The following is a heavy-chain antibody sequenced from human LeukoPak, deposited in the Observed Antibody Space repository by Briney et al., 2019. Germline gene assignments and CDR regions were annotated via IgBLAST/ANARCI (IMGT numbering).Heavy chain of an antibody. CDR3: ARDNITIFPPPYYYYYGMDV. CDR2: ISYDGSNK. D-gene: IGHD3-9*01. Sequence: PGGSLRLSCAASGFTFSSYAMHWVRQAPGKGLEWVAVISYDGSNKYYADSVKGRFTISRDNSKNTLYLQMNSLRAEDTAVYYCARDNITIFPPPYYYYYGMDVWGQGTTVTVSS. V-gene: IGHV3-30-3*01. CDR1: GFTFSSYA. J-gene: IGHJ6*02.